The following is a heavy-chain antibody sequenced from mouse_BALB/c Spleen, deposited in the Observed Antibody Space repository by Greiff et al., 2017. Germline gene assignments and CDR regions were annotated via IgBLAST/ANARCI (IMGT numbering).Heavy chain of an antibody. CDR3: ARGGYEDAMDY. Sequence: VQLQQSGPELVRPGVSVKISCKGSSYTFTDYAMHWVKQSHAKSLEWIGVISTYYGNTNYNQKFKGKATMTVDKSSSTAYMELARLTSEDSAVYYCARGGYEDAMDYWGQGTSVTVSS. CDR2: ISTYYGNT. V-gene: IGHV1-67*01. J-gene: IGHJ4*01. CDR1: SYTFTDYA. D-gene: IGHD2-14*01.